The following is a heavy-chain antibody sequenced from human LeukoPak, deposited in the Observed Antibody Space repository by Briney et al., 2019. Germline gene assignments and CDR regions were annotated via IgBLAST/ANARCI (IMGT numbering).Heavy chain of an antibody. Sequence: ASVRVSCKVSGYTLTELSMHWVRQAPGKGLEWMGGFNPEDGETIYAEKFQGRVTMTEDTSTNTAYMELSRLRSEDTAVYYCATTPPRWLRQLGFDYWGQGTLVTVSS. V-gene: IGHV1-24*01. CDR2: FNPEDGET. D-gene: IGHD5-24*01. J-gene: IGHJ4*02. CDR3: ATTPPRWLRQLGFDY. CDR1: GYTLTELS.